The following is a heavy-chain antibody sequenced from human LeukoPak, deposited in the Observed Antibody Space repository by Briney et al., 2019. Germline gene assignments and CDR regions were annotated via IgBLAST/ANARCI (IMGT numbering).Heavy chain of an antibody. CDR3: ARGGFNYNILTGAFDI. CDR1: GYTFTSYY. CDR2: INPSGGST. J-gene: IGHJ3*02. Sequence: ASVKVSCKAPGYTFTSYYIHWVRQAPGQGLEWMGIINPSGGSTNYAQKFQGRVTMTRDTSTSTVYMDLSSLRSEDTAVHYCARGGFNYNILTGAFDIWGQGTMVTVSS. V-gene: IGHV1-46*01. D-gene: IGHD3-9*01.